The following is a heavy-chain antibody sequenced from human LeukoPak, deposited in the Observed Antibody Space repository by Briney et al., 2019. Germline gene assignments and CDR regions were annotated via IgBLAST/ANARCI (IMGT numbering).Heavy chain of an antibody. Sequence: SETLSLTCTVSGGSISSSSYYWGWIRQPPGKELEWIGSIYYSGSTYYNPYLKSRVTISVDTSKNQFSLKLSSVTDADTAVYYCARDWYSSSWGGENWFDPWGQGTLVTVSS. V-gene: IGHV4-39*07. CDR2: IYYSGST. D-gene: IGHD6-13*01. CDR1: GGSISSSSYY. CDR3: ARDWYSSSWGGENWFDP. J-gene: IGHJ5*02.